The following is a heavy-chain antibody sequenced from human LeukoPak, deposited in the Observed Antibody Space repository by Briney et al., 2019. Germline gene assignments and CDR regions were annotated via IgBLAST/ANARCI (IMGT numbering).Heavy chain of an antibody. J-gene: IGHJ4*02. D-gene: IGHD3-22*01. CDR3: ARDYYDSSGYYSFDY. V-gene: IGHV1-18*01. CDR2: ISAYNGNT. Sequence: ASVKVSCKASGYTFTSYGISWVRQAPGQGLEWMGWISAYNGNTNYAQKFQDRVTMTTDTSTSTAYMELRSLRSDDTAVYFCARDYYDSSGYYSFDYWGQGTLVTVSS. CDR1: GYTFTSYG.